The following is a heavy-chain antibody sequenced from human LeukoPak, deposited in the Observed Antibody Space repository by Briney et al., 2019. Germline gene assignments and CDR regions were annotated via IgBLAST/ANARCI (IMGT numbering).Heavy chain of an antibody. CDR1: GFTFSSYA. CDR2: ISGSGGST. D-gene: IGHD1-26*01. V-gene: IGHV3-23*01. Sequence: GGSLRLSCAASGFTFSSYAMSWVRQAPGKGLEWVSAISGSGGSTYYADSVKGRFTIPRDNSRNTLYLQMNSLRAEDTAVYYCAKDLKRGSYYGLGAFDIWGQGTMVTVSS. J-gene: IGHJ3*02. CDR3: AKDLKRGSYYGLGAFDI.